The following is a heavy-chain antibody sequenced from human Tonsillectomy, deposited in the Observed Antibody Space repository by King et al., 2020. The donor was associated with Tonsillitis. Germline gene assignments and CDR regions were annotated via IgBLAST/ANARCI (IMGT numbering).Heavy chain of an antibody. J-gene: IGHJ4*02. V-gene: IGHV3-74*01. CDR1: GFTFRDYW. CDR3: AKVVYYDSRGYLLDY. D-gene: IGHD3-22*01. Sequence: VQLVESGGGLVQPGGSLRLSCAASGFTFRDYWMHWVRQAPGKGLVWVSRINSDGSRTNYADSVKGRFTISRDNAKNTLDLNMSSLRAEDSAVYYCAKVVYYDSRGYLLDYWGQGTLVTVSA. CDR2: INSDGSRT.